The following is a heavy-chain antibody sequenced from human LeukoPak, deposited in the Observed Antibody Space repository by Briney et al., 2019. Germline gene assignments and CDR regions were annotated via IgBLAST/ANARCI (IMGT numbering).Heavy chain of an antibody. CDR1: GSTFSSYA. V-gene: IGHV3-23*01. D-gene: IGHD6-13*01. CDR2: ISGSGGST. CDR3: AKRSDSSSWYSVTAHFDY. J-gene: IGHJ4*02. Sequence: GGSLRLSCAASGSTFSSYAMSWVRQAPGKGLEWVSAISGSGGSTYYADSVKGRFTISRDNSKNTLYLQMNSLRAEDTAVYYCAKRSDSSSWYSVTAHFDYWGQGTLVTVSS.